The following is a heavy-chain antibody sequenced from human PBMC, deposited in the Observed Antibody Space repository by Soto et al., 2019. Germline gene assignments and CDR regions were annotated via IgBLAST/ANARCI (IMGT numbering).Heavy chain of an antibody. D-gene: IGHD1-26*01. Sequence: ETLSLTCTVSGGSISSYYWSWIRQPPGKGLEWIGYIYYSGSTNYNPSLKSRVTISVDTSKNQFSLKLSSVTAADTAVYYCARDRYSGSYPLYYFDYWGQGTLVTVSS. V-gene: IGHV4-59*01. J-gene: IGHJ4*02. CDR3: ARDRYSGSYPLYYFDY. CDR1: GGSISSYY. CDR2: IYYSGST.